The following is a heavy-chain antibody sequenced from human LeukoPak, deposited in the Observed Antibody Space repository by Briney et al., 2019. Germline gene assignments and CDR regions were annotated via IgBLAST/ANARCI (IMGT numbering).Heavy chain of an antibody. CDR2: ISGSGGST. J-gene: IGHJ4*02. Sequence: GGSSRLSCAASGFTFSHYGMTWVRQAPGKGLEWVSAISGSGGSTYYAGSVKGRFTISRDNSKNTLYLQMNSLRADDTAVYYCAKSHHVTAIDYWGQGTLVTVSS. V-gene: IGHV3-23*01. CDR3: AKSHHVTAIDY. D-gene: IGHD2-21*02. CDR1: GFTFSHYG.